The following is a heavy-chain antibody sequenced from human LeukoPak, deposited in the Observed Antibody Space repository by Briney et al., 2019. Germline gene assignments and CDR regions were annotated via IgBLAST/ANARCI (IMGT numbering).Heavy chain of an antibody. CDR3: ARDRGRDYADAFDI. D-gene: IGHD1-26*01. J-gene: IGHJ3*02. CDR1: GYSISSSSYY. CDR2: IYYSGST. Sequence: SETLSLTCTVSGYSISSSSYYWGWIRQPPGKGLEWIGSIYYSGSTYYNPSLKSRVTVSVDTSKNQFSLKLSSVTAADTAVYYCARDRGRDYADAFDIWGQGTMVTVSS. V-gene: IGHV4-39*07.